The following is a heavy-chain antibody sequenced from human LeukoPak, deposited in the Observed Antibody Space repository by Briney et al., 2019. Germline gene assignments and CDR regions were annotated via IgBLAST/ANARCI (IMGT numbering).Heavy chain of an antibody. CDR1: GGSISSYY. CDR2: IYYSGST. D-gene: IGHD1-1*01. Sequence: SEALSLTCNVSGGSISSYYWSWIRQPPGKGLEWIGYIYYSGSTNYNPSLKSRVTISVDTSKNQFSLKLSSVTAADTALYYCARGYYYFDYWGQGILVTVSS. CDR3: ARGYYYFDY. J-gene: IGHJ4*02. V-gene: IGHV4-59*01.